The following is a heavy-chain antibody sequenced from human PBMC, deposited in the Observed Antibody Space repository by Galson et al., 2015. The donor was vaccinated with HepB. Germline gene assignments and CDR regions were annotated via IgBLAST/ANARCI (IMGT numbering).Heavy chain of an antibody. CDR2: ISSSSSTI. V-gene: IGHV3-48*01. CDR1: GFTFSSYS. Sequence: SLRLSCAASGFTFSSYSMNWVCQAPGKGLEWVSYISSSSSTIYYADSVKGRFTISRDNAKNSLYLQMNSLRAEDTAVYYCARDGPLYYYDSSGYYLDAFDIWGQGTMVTVSS. J-gene: IGHJ3*02. CDR3: ARDGPLYYYDSSGYYLDAFDI. D-gene: IGHD3-22*01.